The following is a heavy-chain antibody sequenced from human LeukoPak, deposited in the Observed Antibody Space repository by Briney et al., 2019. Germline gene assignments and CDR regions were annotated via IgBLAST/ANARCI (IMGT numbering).Heavy chain of an antibody. CDR1: GFTFSSYA. J-gene: IGHJ4*02. D-gene: IGHD4-23*01. V-gene: IGHV3-30-3*01. Sequence: GGSLRLSCAASGFTFSSYAMHWARQAPGKGLEWVAVISYDGSNKYYADSVKGRFTISRDNSKNTLYLQMNSLRAEDTAVYYCARGRPHGNDYWGQGTLVTVSS. CDR2: ISYDGSNK. CDR3: ARGRPHGNDY.